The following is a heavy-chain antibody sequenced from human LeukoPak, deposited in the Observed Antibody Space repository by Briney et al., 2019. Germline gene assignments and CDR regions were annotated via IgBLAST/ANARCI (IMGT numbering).Heavy chain of an antibody. D-gene: IGHD6-13*01. CDR3: ARESIPAAGSPPFDY. V-gene: IGHV3-64*02. J-gene: IGHJ4*02. CDR2: ITGNARSK. Sequence: GGSLRLSCADSGFTFSDYTMHWVRQAPGEGLEYVSAITGNARSKYHADSVRGRFAISRDNSKDTLYLQMGSLRPEDTAVYYCARESIPAAGSPPFDYWGQGTLVTVSS. CDR1: GFTFSDYT.